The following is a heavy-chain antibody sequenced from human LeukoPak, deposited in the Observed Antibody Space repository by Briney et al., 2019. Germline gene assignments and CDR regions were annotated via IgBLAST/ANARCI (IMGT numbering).Heavy chain of an antibody. CDR2: ISGGGGST. V-gene: IGHV3-23*01. CDR3: ANTDPSVTDYYGGSGYYYGYF. J-gene: IGHJ4*02. D-gene: IGHD3-22*01. Sequence: PGGSLRLSCAASGFTFSNYAMSWVRQAPGKGLEWVSVISGGGGSTYYADSVKGRFTISRDNSKNTLYLQMNSLRAEDTAVYYCANTDPSVTDYYGGSGYYYGYFWGPGTLVTVSS. CDR1: GFTFSNYA.